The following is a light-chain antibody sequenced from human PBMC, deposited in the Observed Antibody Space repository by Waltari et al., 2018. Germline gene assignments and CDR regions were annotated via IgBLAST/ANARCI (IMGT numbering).Light chain of an antibody. V-gene: IGKV3-20*01. CDR2: GAS. J-gene: IGKJ2*01. CDR3: QQGGGPLRFT. CDR1: QSISSTY. Sequence: EIVLTQSPGTLSLSPGERATLSCRASQSISSTYLAWYQQKPGQAPRLLIYGASRRATGIPDRFSCSGSGTDFTLSISRLEPEDFAVYYCQQGGGPLRFTFGQGTKLEIK.